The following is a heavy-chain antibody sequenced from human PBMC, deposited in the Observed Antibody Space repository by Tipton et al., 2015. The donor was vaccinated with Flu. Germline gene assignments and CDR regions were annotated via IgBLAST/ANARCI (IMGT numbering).Heavy chain of an antibody. CDR2: IIQSGNA. V-gene: IGHV4-38-2*02. J-gene: IGHJ2*01. CDR3: ATYLH. CDR1: GYFISSGYY. D-gene: IGHD3-16*01. Sequence: TLSLTCTVSGYFISSGYYWGWIRQSPGTGLQWIATIIQSGNAYYNPSLRSRVTISVEFNNQFSLRLDSVTAADTALYYCATYLHWGRGTLVTVSS.